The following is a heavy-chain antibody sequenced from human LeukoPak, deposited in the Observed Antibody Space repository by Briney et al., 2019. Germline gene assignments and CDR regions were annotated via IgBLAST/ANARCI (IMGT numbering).Heavy chain of an antibody. V-gene: IGHV4-59*12. Sequence: SETLSLTCTVSGGSISSYYWSWIRQPPGKGLEWIGYIYYSGSTNYNPSLKSRVTISVDTSKNQFSLKLSSVTAADTAVYYCARNTRGTAMVLGYWGQGTLVTVSS. CDR2: IYYSGST. J-gene: IGHJ4*02. CDR1: GGSISSYY. D-gene: IGHD5-18*01. CDR3: ARNTRGTAMVLGY.